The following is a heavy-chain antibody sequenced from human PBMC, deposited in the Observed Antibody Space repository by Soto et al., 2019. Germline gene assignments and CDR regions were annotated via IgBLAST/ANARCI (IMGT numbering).Heavy chain of an antibody. CDR3: ARVAAAAGTSYYYYGMDV. CDR2: IIPIFGTA. V-gene: IGHV1-69*13. D-gene: IGHD6-13*01. CDR1: GGTFSSSA. J-gene: IGHJ6*02. Sequence: SVKVSYEATGGTFSSSAISWVRQAPGQGLEWMGGIIPIFGTANYAQKFQGRVTITADESTSTAYMELSSLRSEDTAVYYCARVAAAAGTSYYYYGMDVWRQATPVPVSS.